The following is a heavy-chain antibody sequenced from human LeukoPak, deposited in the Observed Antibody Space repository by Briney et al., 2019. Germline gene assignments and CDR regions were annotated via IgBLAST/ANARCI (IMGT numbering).Heavy chain of an antibody. J-gene: IGHJ3*02. CDR3: ARDLHYYDSSGYPISHAFDI. D-gene: IGHD3-22*01. CDR1: GYTFTSYG. V-gene: IGHV1-18*01. CDR2: ISAYNGNT. Sequence: GASVKVSCKASGYTFTSYGISWVRQAPGQGLEWIGWISAYNGNTNYAQKLQGRDTMTTDTSTSTAYMELRSLRSDDTAVYYCARDLHYYDSSGYPISHAFDIWGQGTMVTVSS.